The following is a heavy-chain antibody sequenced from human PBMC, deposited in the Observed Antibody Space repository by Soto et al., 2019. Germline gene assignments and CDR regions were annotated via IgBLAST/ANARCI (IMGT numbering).Heavy chain of an antibody. CDR3: ARAYDYGDYRYFQH. D-gene: IGHD4-17*01. J-gene: IGHJ1*01. CDR1: GFTFSGYW. Sequence: EVQLVESGGGLVQPWGSLRLSCAASGFTFSGYWMHWVRQAPGEGLVWVSRINGDGSSTNYADSVKGRFTISRDNAKSTLYLQMNSLRAEDTAVYYCARAYDYGDYRYFQHWGQGTLVTVSS. V-gene: IGHV3-74*01. CDR2: INGDGSST.